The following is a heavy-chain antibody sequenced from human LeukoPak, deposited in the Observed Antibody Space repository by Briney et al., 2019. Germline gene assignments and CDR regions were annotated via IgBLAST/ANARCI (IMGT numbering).Heavy chain of an antibody. Sequence: PSETLSLTCTVSGGSISSSSYYWRWIRQPPGKGLEWIRSIYYSGSTYYNPSLKSRVTISVDTSKNQFSLKLSSVTAADTAVYYCARRGGYYYGSGSYRPYNWFDPWGQGTLVTVSS. J-gene: IGHJ5*02. V-gene: IGHV4-39*01. D-gene: IGHD3-10*01. CDR1: GGSISSSSYY. CDR2: IYYSGST. CDR3: ARRGGYYYGSGSYRPYNWFDP.